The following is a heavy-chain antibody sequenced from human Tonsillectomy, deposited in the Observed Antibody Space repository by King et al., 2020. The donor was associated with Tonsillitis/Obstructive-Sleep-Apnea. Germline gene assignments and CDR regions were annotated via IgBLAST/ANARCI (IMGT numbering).Heavy chain of an antibody. V-gene: IGHV4-34*01. CDR3: ARAPYYGDDY. Sequence: HVQLQQWGAGLLKPSETLSLTCAVYGGSFSAYYWSWIRQPPGKGLEWIGEINHSGSTNYNPSLKSRVTISVDTSKNQFSLTLNSVTAADTAVYYCARAPYYGDDYWGQGTLVTVSS. J-gene: IGHJ4*02. D-gene: IGHD4-17*01. CDR1: GGSFSAYY. CDR2: INHSGST.